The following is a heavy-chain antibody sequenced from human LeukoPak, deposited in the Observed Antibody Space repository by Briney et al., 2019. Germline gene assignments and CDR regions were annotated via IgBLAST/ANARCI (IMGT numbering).Heavy chain of an antibody. CDR3: AKGVSGVLLWFGESNWFDP. Sequence: GGSLRLSCAASGFTFSSYGVHWVRQAPGKGLEWVAFIRYDGSNKYYADSVKGRFTISRDNSKNTLYLQMNSLRAEDTAVYYCAKGVSGVLLWFGESNWFDPWGQGTLVTVSS. J-gene: IGHJ5*02. CDR1: GFTFSSYG. D-gene: IGHD3-10*01. V-gene: IGHV3-30*02. CDR2: IRYDGSNK.